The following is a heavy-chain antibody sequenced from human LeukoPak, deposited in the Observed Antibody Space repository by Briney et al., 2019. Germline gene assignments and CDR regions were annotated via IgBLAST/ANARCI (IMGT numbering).Heavy chain of an antibody. J-gene: IGHJ4*02. CDR1: GFTFTTNA. Sequence: PGGSLRLSCPASGFTFTTNAMSWVRQAPGKGLEWVSAVTGGGDTTYYADSVRGRFTISRDNSKNTLYLRMNSLRAEDTAVYYCAEMQGYFDYWGQGTLVTVSS. CDR2: VTGGGDTT. V-gene: IGHV3-23*01. CDR3: AEMQGYFDY.